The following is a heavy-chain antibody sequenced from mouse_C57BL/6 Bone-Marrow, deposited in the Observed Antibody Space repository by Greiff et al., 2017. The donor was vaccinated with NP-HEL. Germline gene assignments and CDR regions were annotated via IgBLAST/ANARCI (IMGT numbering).Heavy chain of an antibody. J-gene: IGHJ3*01. V-gene: IGHV7-1*01. CDR1: GFTFSDFY. CDR3: ARDDYGSPFAY. Sequence: EVQGVESGGGLVQSGRSLRLSCATSGFTFSDFYMEWVRQAPGKGLEWIAASRNKANDYTTEYSASVKGRFIVSRDTSQSILYLQMNALRAEDTAIYYCARDDYGSPFAYWGQGTLVTVSA. D-gene: IGHD1-1*01. CDR2: SRNKANDYTT.